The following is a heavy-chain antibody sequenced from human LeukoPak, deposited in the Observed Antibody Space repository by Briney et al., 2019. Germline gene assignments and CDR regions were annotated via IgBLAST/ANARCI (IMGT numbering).Heavy chain of an antibody. Sequence: PGGSLRLSCAVSGLTFYTYAMSWVRQAPGKGLEWVSAISGRDGRTYYTDSVKGRFTISRDNSKNTLYLQTNSLRAEDTAVYYCCTSPSFGSSWYQFNYWGQGALVIVSS. D-gene: IGHD6-13*01. CDR2: ISGRDGRT. V-gene: IGHV3-23*01. CDR1: GLTFYTYA. J-gene: IGHJ4*02. CDR3: CTSPSFGSSWYQFNY.